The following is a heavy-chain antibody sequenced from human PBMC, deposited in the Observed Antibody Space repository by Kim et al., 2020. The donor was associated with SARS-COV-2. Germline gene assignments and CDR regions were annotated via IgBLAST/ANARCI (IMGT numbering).Heavy chain of an antibody. CDR3: ARVRVYYDSSGYYYLDY. D-gene: IGHD3-22*01. Sequence: ASVKVSCKVSGYTFTSYAMNWVRQAPGQGLEWMGWINTNTGNPTYAQGFTGRFVFSLDTSVSTAYLQISSLKAEDTAVYYCARVRVYYDSSGYYYLDYWGQGTLVTVSS. J-gene: IGHJ4*02. CDR2: INTNTGNP. CDR1: GYTFTSYA. V-gene: IGHV7-4-1*02.